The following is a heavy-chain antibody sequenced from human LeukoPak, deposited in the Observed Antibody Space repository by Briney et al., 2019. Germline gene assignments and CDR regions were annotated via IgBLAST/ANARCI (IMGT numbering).Heavy chain of an antibody. V-gene: IGHV3-30*18. Sequence: GGSLRLSCGASGFTFSSYGMHWVRQAPGKGLEWVAVISYDGSNKYYADSVKGRFTISRDNSKNTLYLQMNSLRAEDTAVYYCAKDPSGHYDSSGYWGQRTLVTASS. CDR1: GFTFSSYG. CDR2: ISYDGSNK. D-gene: IGHD3-22*01. CDR3: AKDPSGHYDSSGY. J-gene: IGHJ4*02.